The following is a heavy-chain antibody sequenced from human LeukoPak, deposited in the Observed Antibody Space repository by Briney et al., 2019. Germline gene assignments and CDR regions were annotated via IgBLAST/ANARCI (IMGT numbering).Heavy chain of an antibody. CDR2: ISPSSSYI. CDR3: ARDLTGGEYFDS. Sequence: GGSLRLSCAASGFTLSSFKMTWVRQAPGKGLEWVASISPSSSYISYADSLKGRVTVSGDNTKNSVFLQMSSLRAEDTAVYYCARDLTGGEYFDSWGQGTLVSVSS. J-gene: IGHJ4*02. D-gene: IGHD3-16*01. CDR1: GFTLSSFK. V-gene: IGHV3-21*01.